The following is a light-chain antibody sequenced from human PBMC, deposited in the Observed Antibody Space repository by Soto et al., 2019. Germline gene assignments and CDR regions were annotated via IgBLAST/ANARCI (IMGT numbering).Light chain of an antibody. Sequence: EMVMTQSPPTLSVSPGWRTTLPCRASQSVGSNLAWYQQKNGQAPRFIIYGASTRATGIPARFSGSGYGTEFNLTISSLQSEDFAVYYCQQYNNWPRTFGQGTKVDIK. CDR3: QQYNNWPRT. CDR1: QSVGSN. J-gene: IGKJ1*01. CDR2: GAS. V-gene: IGKV3-15*01.